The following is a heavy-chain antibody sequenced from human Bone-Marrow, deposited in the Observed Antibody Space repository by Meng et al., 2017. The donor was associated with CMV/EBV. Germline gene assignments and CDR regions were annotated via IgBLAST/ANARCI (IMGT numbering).Heavy chain of an antibody. V-gene: IGHV1-18*01. CDR1: GYTFTRYG. Sequence: ASVKVSCKASGYTFTRYGISWVRQAPGQGLEWMGWISAYNGNTNYAQKLQGRVTMTTDTSTSKAYMELRSLRSDDTAVYYCARGKRAGSCNWFDPWGQGTLVTVSS. CDR3: ARGKRAGSCNWFDP. J-gene: IGHJ5*02. CDR2: ISAYNGNT.